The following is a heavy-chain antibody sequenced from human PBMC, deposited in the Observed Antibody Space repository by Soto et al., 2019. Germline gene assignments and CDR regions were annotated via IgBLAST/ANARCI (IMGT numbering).Heavy chain of an antibody. Sequence: GGSLRLSCAASGFTFSSYGMHWVRQAPGKGLEWVSSISSSSSYIYYADSVKGRFTISRDNAKNSLYLQMNSLRAEDTAVYYCARVGRGSTPYYYYYYMDVWGKGTTVTVSS. CDR2: ISSSSSYI. D-gene: IGHD3-3*01. CDR3: ARVGRGSTPYYYYYYMDV. CDR1: GFTFSSYG. J-gene: IGHJ6*03. V-gene: IGHV3-21*01.